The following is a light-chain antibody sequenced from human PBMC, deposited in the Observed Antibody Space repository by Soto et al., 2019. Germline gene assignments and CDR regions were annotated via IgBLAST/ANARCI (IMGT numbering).Light chain of an antibody. V-gene: IGKV3-20*01. CDR1: QSVSTNF. CDR2: GAS. Sequence: EIVLTQSPGTLSLSPGERATLSCRASQSVSTNFFAWYQQKPGQAPRLLIYGASTRATGIPDRFSGSGSGTDFTLTISRLEPEDFAVYYCQQYCRTSWTFGQGTKVEIK. J-gene: IGKJ1*01. CDR3: QQYCRTSWT.